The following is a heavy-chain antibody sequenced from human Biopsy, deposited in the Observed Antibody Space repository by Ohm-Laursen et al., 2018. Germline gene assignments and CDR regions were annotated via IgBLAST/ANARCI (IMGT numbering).Heavy chain of an antibody. CDR1: GFTVSTTY. V-gene: IGHV3-53*01. CDR3: VRGRAY. CDR2: IYLDGNT. Sequence: ETLSLTCAASGFTVSTTYMSWVRQAPGKGLEWVSIIYLDGNTYYTDSVKGRFTISRDNSKNALYLQMNSLRPADTAKYYCVRGRAYWGQGTLVTVSS. J-gene: IGHJ4*02.